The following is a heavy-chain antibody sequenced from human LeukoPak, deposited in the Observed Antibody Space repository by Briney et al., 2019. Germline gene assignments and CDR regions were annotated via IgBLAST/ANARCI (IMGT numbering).Heavy chain of an antibody. Sequence: GGSLILSCAASGFTFSSYAMSWVRQAPGKGLEWVSAISGSGGSTYYADSVKGRFTISRDNSKNTLYLQMNSLRAEDTAVYYCAKDSDEQQQRVGAFDIWGQGTMVTVSS. CDR2: ISGSGGST. CDR3: AKDSDEQQQRVGAFDI. D-gene: IGHD6-13*01. J-gene: IGHJ3*02. CDR1: GFTFSSYA. V-gene: IGHV3-23*01.